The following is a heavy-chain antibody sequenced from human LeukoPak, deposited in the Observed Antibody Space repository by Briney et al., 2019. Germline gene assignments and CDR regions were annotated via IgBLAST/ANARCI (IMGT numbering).Heavy chain of an antibody. V-gene: IGHV3-66*01. D-gene: IGHD3-22*01. CDR1: EFIVSHKY. Sequence: PGGSLRLSCAASEFIVSHKYMAWVRQAPGKGLEWLSIIYTGGNTVSAESVKGRFIISRDNSRNTVHLQMNSLRDDDTAVYYCARGQIDLLRNYFDSWGPGTLVAVSS. CDR3: ARGQIDLLRNYFDS. CDR2: IYTGGNT. J-gene: IGHJ4*02.